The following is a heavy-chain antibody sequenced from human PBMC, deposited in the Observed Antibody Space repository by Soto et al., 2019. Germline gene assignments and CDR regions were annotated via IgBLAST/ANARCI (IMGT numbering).Heavy chain of an antibody. V-gene: IGHV1-69*01. CDR3: ARGRAVTIFGVVQYNWFDP. J-gene: IGHJ5*02. CDR2: IIPIFGTA. Sequence: QVQLVQSGAEVKKPGSSVKVSCKASGGTFSSYAISWVRQAPGQGLEWMGGIIPIFGTANYAQKFQGRVTITADESTSTAYMELSSLRSEDTAVDYCARGRAVTIFGVVQYNWFDPWGQGTLVTVSS. CDR1: GGTFSSYA. D-gene: IGHD3-3*01.